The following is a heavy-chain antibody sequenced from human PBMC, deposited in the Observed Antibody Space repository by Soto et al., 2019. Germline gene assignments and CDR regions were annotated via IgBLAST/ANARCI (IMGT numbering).Heavy chain of an antibody. D-gene: IGHD3-10*01. Sequence: PGGSLRLSCAASGFTFSTYWMTWVRQAPGKGLEWVANINPDGSGKYYVDSLKGRFTISRDNAKNSLYLHMNSLRAEDTAMYYCASARDYYFDYWGQGTLVTVSS. V-gene: IGHV3-7*01. CDR2: INPDGSGK. CDR3: ASARDYYFDY. J-gene: IGHJ4*02. CDR1: GFTFSTYW.